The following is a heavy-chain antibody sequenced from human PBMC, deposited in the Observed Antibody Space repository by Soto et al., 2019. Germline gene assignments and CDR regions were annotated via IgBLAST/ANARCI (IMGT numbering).Heavy chain of an antibody. Sequence: GGSLRLSCAASGFTFSSYGMHWVRQAPGKGLEWVAVISYDGSNKYYADSVKGRFTISRDNSKNTLYLQMNSLRAEDTAVYYCAKGPPQIAVAGPNWFDPWGQGTLVTVSS. D-gene: IGHD6-19*01. J-gene: IGHJ5*02. CDR1: GFTFSSYG. V-gene: IGHV3-30*18. CDR3: AKGPPQIAVAGPNWFDP. CDR2: ISYDGSNK.